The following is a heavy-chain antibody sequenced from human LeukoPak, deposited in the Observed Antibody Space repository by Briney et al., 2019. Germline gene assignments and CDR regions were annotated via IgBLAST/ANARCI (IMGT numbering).Heavy chain of an antibody. CDR2: ISYDGSNK. V-gene: IGHV3-30*18. D-gene: IGHD3-10*01. CDR3: AKDQRRGFTMVRGILAY. CDR1: GFTFSSYG. Sequence: GGSLRLSCAASGFTFSSYGMHWVRQAPGKGLEWVAVISYDGSNKYYADSVKGRFTISRDNSKNTLYLQMNSLRAEDTAVYYCAKDQRRGFTMVRGILAYWGQGTLVTVSS. J-gene: IGHJ4*02.